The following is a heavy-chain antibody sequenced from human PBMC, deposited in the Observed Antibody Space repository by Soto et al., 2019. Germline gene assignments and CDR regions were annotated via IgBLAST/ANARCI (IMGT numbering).Heavy chain of an antibody. CDR1: GGSFSGYY. D-gene: IGHD3-3*01. Sequence: SETLSLTCAVYGGSFSGYYWSWIRQPPGKGLEWIGEINHSGSTNYNPSLKSRVTISVDTSKNQFSLKLSSVTAADTAVYYCARGXRSVFLEALFYYYGMDVWGQGTTVTVSS. V-gene: IGHV4-34*01. CDR2: INHSGST. J-gene: IGHJ6*02. CDR3: ARGXRSVFLEALFYYYGMDV.